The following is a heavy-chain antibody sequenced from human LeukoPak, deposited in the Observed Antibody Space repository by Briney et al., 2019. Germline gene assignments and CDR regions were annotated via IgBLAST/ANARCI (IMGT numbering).Heavy chain of an antibody. CDR2: IKQDGSER. CDR1: GFTFSSYW. D-gene: IGHD2-2*01. CDR3: ARSVGYCSSTSCWGAYYYYYYMDV. J-gene: IGHJ6*03. V-gene: IGHV3-7*01. Sequence: PGGSLRLSCAASGFTFSSYWMSWVRQAPGKGLEWVANIKQDGSERYYVDSVKGRFTISRDNAKNSLYLQMNSLRAEDTAVYYCARSVGYCSSTSCWGAYYYYYYMDVWGKGTTVTVSS.